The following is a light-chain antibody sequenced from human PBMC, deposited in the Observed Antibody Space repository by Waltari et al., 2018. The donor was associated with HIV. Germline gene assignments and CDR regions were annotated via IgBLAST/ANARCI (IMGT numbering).Light chain of an antibody. V-gene: IGLV1-40*01. CDR2: GNS. CDR1: SSNIGAGYD. CDR3: QSYDSSLSGGV. Sequence: QSALTQPPSVSGAPGQRVTISCPGSSSNIGAGYDVPWYQQVPGTAPKLLTYGNSNRPSGVPDRFSGSKSGTSASLAVTGLQAEDEADYYCQSYDSSLSGGVFGGGTKLTVL. J-gene: IGLJ3*02.